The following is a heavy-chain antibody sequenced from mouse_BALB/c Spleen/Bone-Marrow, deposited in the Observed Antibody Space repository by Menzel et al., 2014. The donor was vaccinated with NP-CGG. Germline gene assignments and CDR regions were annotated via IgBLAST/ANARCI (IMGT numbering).Heavy chain of an antibody. D-gene: IGHD1-1*01. Sequence: VQLQQSGPGLVQPSQSLPITCTVSGFSLTSYGVHWVRQSPGKGLEWLGVIWSGGSTDYNAAFISRLSISKDNSKSQVFFKMNSLQADDTAIYYCVRNGDYYYFDYWGQGTTLTVSS. J-gene: IGHJ2*01. CDR1: GFSLTSYG. CDR2: IWSGGST. V-gene: IGHV2-2*01. CDR3: VRNGDYYYFDY.